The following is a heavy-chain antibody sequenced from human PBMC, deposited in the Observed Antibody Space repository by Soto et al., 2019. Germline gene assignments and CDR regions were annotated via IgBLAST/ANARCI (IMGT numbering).Heavy chain of an antibody. CDR3: AKKVPAALRLYYFFGLDV. V-gene: IGHV4-4*02. J-gene: IGHJ6*02. D-gene: IGHD2-15*01. CDR1: GASISSDNR. CDR2: ISQSGTT. Sequence: QVQLQESGPGLVKPSGTLSLTCAVSGASISSDNRWTWVRQPPGGGREGIGEISQSGTTKYNPSLASRVTISVDKSKNQFSLRLTSMTAADTAVYYCAKKVPAALRLYYFFGLDVWGQGTTVTVSS.